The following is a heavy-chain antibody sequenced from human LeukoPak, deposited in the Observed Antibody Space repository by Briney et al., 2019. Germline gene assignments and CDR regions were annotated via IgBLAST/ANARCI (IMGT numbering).Heavy chain of an antibody. V-gene: IGHV4-59*01. CDR1: GGSISSYY. J-gene: IGHJ4*02. CDR3: ARGKSGDYVYFDY. Sequence: SETLSLTCTVPGGSISSYYWSWIRQPPGKGLEWIGYIYYSGSTNYNPSLKSRVTISVDTSKNQFSLKLSSVTAADTAVYYCARGKSGDYVYFDYWGQGTLVTVSS. D-gene: IGHD4-17*01. CDR2: IYYSGST.